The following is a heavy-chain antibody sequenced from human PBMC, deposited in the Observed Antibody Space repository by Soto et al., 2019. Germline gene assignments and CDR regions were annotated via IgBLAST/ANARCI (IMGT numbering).Heavy chain of an antibody. CDR1: GGTFSSYA. Sequence: GASVKVSCKASGGTFSSYAISWVRQAPGQGLEWMGGIIPIFGTANYAQKFQGRVTITADESTSTAYMELSSLRSEDTAVYYCARVGGDVFYYYYGMDVWGQGTTVTVSS. J-gene: IGHJ6*02. CDR3: ARVGGDVFYYYYGMDV. V-gene: IGHV1-69*13. D-gene: IGHD2-21*01. CDR2: IIPIFGTA.